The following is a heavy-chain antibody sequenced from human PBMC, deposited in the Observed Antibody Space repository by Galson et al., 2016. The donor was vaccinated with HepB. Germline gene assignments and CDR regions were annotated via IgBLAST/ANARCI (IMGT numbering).Heavy chain of an antibody. V-gene: IGHV3-7*04. D-gene: IGHD5-18*01. Sequence: SLRLSCAASGFTFSDYWMNWVRQAPGQGLEWVANIKRDGSQIYYVDSVKGRFTISRDNFQNSLFLQMNSLRAEDTAVYYCARAQWRQARRAAYFDCWGQGTLVTVSS. CDR1: GFTFSDYW. CDR3: ARAQWRQARRAAYFDC. CDR2: IKRDGSQI. J-gene: IGHJ4*02.